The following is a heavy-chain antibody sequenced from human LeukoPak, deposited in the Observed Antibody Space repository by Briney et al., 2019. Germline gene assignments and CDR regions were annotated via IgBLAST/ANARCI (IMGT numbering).Heavy chain of an antibody. CDR1: GYTFTSYY. CDR2: INPSGGST. Sequence: EASVKVSCKASGYTFTSYYMHWVRQAPGQGLEWMGIINPSGGSTSYAQKFQGRVTMTRDMSTSTVYMELSSLRSEDTAVYYCARDLPHISQDYNWFDPWGQGTLVTVSS. CDR3: ARDLPHISQDYNWFDP. V-gene: IGHV1-46*01. J-gene: IGHJ5*02.